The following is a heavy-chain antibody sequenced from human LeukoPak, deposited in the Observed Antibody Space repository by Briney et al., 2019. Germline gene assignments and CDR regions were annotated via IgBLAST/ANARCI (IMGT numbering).Heavy chain of an antibody. D-gene: IGHD5/OR15-5a*01. CDR1: GYTFSNYG. CDR3: ARAGGVSFVARWFDP. Sequence: GASVKVSCKASGYTFSNYGISWVRQAPGQGPEWLGWVSAYNGNTNYAQKFQGRVTMTTDSSTDIAYMELQSLRSDDTAVYYCARAGGVSFVARWFDPWGQGSLVTVSS. CDR2: VSAYNGNT. J-gene: IGHJ5*02. V-gene: IGHV1-18*01.